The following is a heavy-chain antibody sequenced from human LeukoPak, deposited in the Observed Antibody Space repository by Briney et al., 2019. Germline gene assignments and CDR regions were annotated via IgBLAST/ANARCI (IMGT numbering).Heavy chain of an antibody. CDR1: GVSINSYF. Sequence: SETLSLTCTVSGVSINSYFWSWIRQPPGKGLEWIGYIYYSGSTNYNPSLKSRVTISVDTSKNQFSLKLSSVTAADTAVYYCARKSSSGWYFDYWGQGTLVTVSS. D-gene: IGHD6-19*01. V-gene: IGHV4-59*01. CDR3: ARKSSSGWYFDY. J-gene: IGHJ4*02. CDR2: IYYSGST.